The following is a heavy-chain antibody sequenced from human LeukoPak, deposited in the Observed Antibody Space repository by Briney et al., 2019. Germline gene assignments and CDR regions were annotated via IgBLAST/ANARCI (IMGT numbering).Heavy chain of an antibody. J-gene: IGHJ4*02. Sequence: PGGSLRLSCAASGFTFSDYGMPWVRQAPGKGLEWVAVISYDGSNKYYAGSVKGRFTISRDNSKNTLYLQMNSLRAEDTAVYYCARGQAVVVAATTGDIDYWGQGTLVTVSS. CDR1: GFTFSDYG. D-gene: IGHD2-15*01. V-gene: IGHV3-30*03. CDR3: ARGQAVVVAATTGDIDY. CDR2: ISYDGSNK.